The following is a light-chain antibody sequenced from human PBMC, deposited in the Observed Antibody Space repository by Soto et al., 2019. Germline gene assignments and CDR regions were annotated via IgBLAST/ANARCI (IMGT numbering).Light chain of an antibody. J-gene: IGKJ1*01. CDR1: QGISNY. Sequence: DVQMTQSPSAMSASVGDRITITCRASQGISNYLAWFQQKPGKVPKRLIYATSSLQSGVPSRFSGSGSGTDYTLTISSLQPDDFATYYCQHCNSYSEAFGQGTKVDIK. V-gene: IGKV1-17*03. CDR3: QHCNSYSEA. CDR2: ATS.